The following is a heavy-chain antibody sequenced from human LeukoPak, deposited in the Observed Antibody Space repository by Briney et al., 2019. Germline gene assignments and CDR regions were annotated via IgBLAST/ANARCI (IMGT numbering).Heavy chain of an antibody. Sequence: SETLSLTCTVSGGSISSGDYYWSWIRQPPGKGLEWIGYIYYSGSTYYNPSLKSRVTISVDTSKNQFSLKLSSVTAADTAVYYCARGREWELSTHSDYWGQGTLVTVSS. CDR3: ARGREWELSTHSDY. D-gene: IGHD1-26*01. J-gene: IGHJ4*02. CDR2: IYYSGST. V-gene: IGHV4-30-4*01. CDR1: GGSISSGDYY.